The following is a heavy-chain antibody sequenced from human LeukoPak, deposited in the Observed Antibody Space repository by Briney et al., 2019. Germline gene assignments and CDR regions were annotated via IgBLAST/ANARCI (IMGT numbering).Heavy chain of an antibody. CDR2: ISSNGGST. CDR1: GFTFSSYA. D-gene: IGHD2-2*01. CDR3: ARGRGDIVVVPAAMDLAY. V-gene: IGHV3-64*01. J-gene: IGHJ4*02. Sequence: GGSLRLSCAASGFTFSSYAMHWVRQAPGKGLEYVSAISSNGGSTYYANSVKGRFTISRDNSKNTLYLQMGSLRAEDTAVYYCARGRGDIVVVPAAMDLAYWGQGTLVTVSS.